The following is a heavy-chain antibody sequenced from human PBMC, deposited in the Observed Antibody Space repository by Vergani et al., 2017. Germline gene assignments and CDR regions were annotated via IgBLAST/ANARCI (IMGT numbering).Heavy chain of an antibody. CDR2: IYTSGST. Sequence: QVQLQESGPGLVKPSQTLSLTCTVSGGSISSGSYYWSWIRQPAGKGLEWIGRIYTSGSTNYNPSLKSRVTMSVDTSKNQFSLKLSSVTAADTAVYYCARERRYYDILTGYPDYYYYYMDVWGEGTTVTVSS. V-gene: IGHV4-61*02. CDR3: ARERRYYDILTGYPDYYYYYMDV. D-gene: IGHD3-9*01. J-gene: IGHJ6*03. CDR1: GGSISSGSYY.